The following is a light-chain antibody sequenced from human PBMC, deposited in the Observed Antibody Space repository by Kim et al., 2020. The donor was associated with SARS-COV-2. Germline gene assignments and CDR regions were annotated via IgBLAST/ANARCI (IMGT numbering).Light chain of an antibody. J-gene: IGKJ4*01. CDR1: RQVSSSI. CDR3: QQYGSSPQT. Sequence: PAEKAATPCNASRQVSSSILAWYQQKPGQAPRVLIYGASIRATGIPDRFSGSGSGTDFTLTISRLEPEDFAMYFCQQYGSSPQTFGRGTKVDIK. V-gene: IGKV3-20*01. CDR2: GAS.